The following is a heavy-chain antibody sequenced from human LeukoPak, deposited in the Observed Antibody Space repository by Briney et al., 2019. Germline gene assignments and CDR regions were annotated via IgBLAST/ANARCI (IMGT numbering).Heavy chain of an antibody. Sequence: GGSLRLSCAASGFTFNTYAIHWVRQAPGKGLEWVSVVSNDGSNQDYTDSVKGRFIISRDDSKSTVYLQMNSLRVDDTAMYYCARGPDPVVRGPRRAFDLWGQGTMVTVSS. J-gene: IGHJ3*01. D-gene: IGHD3-10*01. CDR3: ARGPDPVVRGPRRAFDL. V-gene: IGHV3-30-3*01. CDR1: GFTFNTYA. CDR2: VSNDGSNQ.